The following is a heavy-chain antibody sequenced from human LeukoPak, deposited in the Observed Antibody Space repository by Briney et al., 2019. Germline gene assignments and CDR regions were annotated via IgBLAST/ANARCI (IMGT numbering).Heavy chain of an antibody. CDR3: ARDVSSSWPRNYYGMDV. J-gene: IGHJ6*02. Sequence: GGSLRLSCAASGFTVSSNYMSWVRQAPGKGLEWVSVIYSGGSTYYADSVKGRFTISRDNSKNTLYLQMNSLRAEDTTVYYCARDVSSSWPRNYYGMDVWGQGTTVTVSS. D-gene: IGHD6-13*01. CDR2: IYSGGST. V-gene: IGHV3-53*01. CDR1: GFTVSSNY.